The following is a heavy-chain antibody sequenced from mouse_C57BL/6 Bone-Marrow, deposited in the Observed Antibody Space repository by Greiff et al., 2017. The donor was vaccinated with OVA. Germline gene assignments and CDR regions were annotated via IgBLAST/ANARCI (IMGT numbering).Heavy chain of an antibody. J-gene: IGHJ3*01. CDR2: IYPGDGDT. D-gene: IGHD3-3*01. Sequence: QVQLQQSGAELVKPGASVKISCKASGYAFSSYWMNWVKQRPGKGLEWIGQIYPGDGDTNYNGKFKGKATLTADKSSSTAYMQLSSLTSEDSAVYFCARGEGTRGAWFAYWGQGTLVTVSA. CDR1: GYAFSSYW. CDR3: ARGEGTRGAWFAY. V-gene: IGHV1-80*01.